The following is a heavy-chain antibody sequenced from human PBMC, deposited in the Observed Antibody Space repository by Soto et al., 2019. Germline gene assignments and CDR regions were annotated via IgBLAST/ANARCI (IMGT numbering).Heavy chain of an antibody. CDR2: IYYSGST. CDR1: GGSISSYY. V-gene: IGHV4-59*01. D-gene: IGHD3-9*01. J-gene: IGHJ4*02. Sequence: SETLSLTCTVSGGSISSYYWSWIRQPPGKGLEWIGYIYYSGSTKYNPSLKSRVTISVDTSKNQFSLKLSSVTAADTAVYYCARLSGTRGGDYFDYWGQGTLVTVSS. CDR3: ARLSGTRGGDYFDY.